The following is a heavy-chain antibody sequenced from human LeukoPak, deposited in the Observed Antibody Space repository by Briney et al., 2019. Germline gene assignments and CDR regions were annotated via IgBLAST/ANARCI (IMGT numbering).Heavy chain of an antibody. CDR2: ISSSSSTI. D-gene: IGHD3-16*01. V-gene: IGHV3-48*01. CDR3: ANMMDNWFDP. Sequence: PGGSLRLSCAASGFTFSSYSMNWVRQAPGKGLEWVSYISSSSSTIYYADSVKGRFTISRDNSKNTLYLQMNSLRAEDTAVYYCANMMDNWFDPWGQGTLVTVSS. CDR1: GFTFSSYS. J-gene: IGHJ5*02.